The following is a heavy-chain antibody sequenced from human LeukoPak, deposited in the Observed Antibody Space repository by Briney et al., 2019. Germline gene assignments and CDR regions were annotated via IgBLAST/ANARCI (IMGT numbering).Heavy chain of an antibody. J-gene: IGHJ4*02. CDR1: GFTFSSYA. CDR2: ISGSGSST. V-gene: IGHV3-23*01. D-gene: IGHD4-23*01. Sequence: GGSLRLSCAASGFTFSSYAMSWVRQAPGKGLEWVSTISGSGSSTYYADSVRGRFTISRDNSKNTLYLQMNSLRAEDTAVYYCAKGPSYGGNSPIDYWGQGTLVTVSS. CDR3: AKGPSYGGNSPIDY.